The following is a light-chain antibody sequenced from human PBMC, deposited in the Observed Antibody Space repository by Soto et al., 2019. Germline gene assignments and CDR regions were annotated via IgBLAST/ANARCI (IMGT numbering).Light chain of an antibody. CDR1: SSDLGGYDF. V-gene: IGLV2-8*01. CDR2: EVS. CDR3: SSFAGSNTFV. J-gene: IGLJ2*01. Sequence: QSALTQPPSASGSPGQSVTISCTGTSSDLGGYDFVSWYQQYPGKAPKLMIYEVSKRPSGVPDRFSGSKSGNTASLTVSGLQAEDEADYYCSSFAGSNTFVFGGGTKVTVL.